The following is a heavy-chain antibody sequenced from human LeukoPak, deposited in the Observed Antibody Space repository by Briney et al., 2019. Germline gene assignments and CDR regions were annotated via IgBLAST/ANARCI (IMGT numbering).Heavy chain of an antibody. CDR2: IYYSGST. Sequence: SETLSLTCTVSGGSISSYYWSWIRQPPGKGLEWIGYIYYSGSTTYNSSLKSRVTISVDTSKNQFSLKLSSVTAADTAVYYCAAHSGSYTLSDYWGQGTLVTVSS. CDR1: GGSISSYY. CDR3: AAHSGSYTLSDY. J-gene: IGHJ4*02. D-gene: IGHD1-26*01. V-gene: IGHV4-59*01.